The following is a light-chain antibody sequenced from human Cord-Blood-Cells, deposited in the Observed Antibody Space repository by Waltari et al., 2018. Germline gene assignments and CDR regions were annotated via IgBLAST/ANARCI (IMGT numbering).Light chain of an antibody. Sequence: QSVLTQPPSASGTPGQRVTISSSGCSSNIGRNSVSCSQQLPGTAPKLLIYRNNQRPSGVPDRFSGSKSGTSASLAISGLRSEDEADYYCAAWDDSLSGPVFGGGTKLTVL. CDR3: AAWDDSLSGPV. CDR2: RNN. CDR1: SSNIGRNS. J-gene: IGLJ2*01. V-gene: IGLV1-47*01.